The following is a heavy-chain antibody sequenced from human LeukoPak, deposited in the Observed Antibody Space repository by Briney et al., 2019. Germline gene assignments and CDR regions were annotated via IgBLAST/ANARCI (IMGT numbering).Heavy chain of an antibody. V-gene: IGHV1-69*04. CDR3: ARMTTQYYYYGMDV. D-gene: IGHD4-11*01. CDR2: IIPILGIA. J-gene: IGHJ6*02. CDR1: GGTFSSYA. Sequence: SVKVSCKASGGTFSSYAISWVRQAPGQGLEWMGRIIPILGIANYAQKFQGRVTITADKSTSTAYMALSSLRSEDTAVYYCARMTTQYYYYGMDVWGQGTTVTVSS.